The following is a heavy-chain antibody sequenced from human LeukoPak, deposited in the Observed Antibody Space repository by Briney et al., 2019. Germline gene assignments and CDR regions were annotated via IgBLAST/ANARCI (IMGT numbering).Heavy chain of an antibody. Sequence: GEPLKISCKGSGYSFSNDWIGWVRQMPGKGLEWMGIIYPGDSDTRYSPSFQGQVIISADKSISTAYLQWSSLGASDTAMYYCARRGCNGGSCYAYWGQGTLVTVSS. D-gene: IGHD2-15*01. CDR2: IYPGDSDT. CDR3: ARRGCNGGSCYAY. J-gene: IGHJ4*02. V-gene: IGHV5-51*01. CDR1: GYSFSNDW.